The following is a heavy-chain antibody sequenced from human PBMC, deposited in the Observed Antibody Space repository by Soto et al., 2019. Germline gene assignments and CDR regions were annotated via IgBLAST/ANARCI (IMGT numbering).Heavy chain of an antibody. D-gene: IGHD1-26*01. CDR2: IYYSGST. V-gene: IGHV4-39*02. Sequence: SETLSLTCTVSGGSISSSSYYWGWIRQPPGKGLEWIGSIYYSGSTYYNPSLKSRVTISVDTSKNQFSLQLNSVTPEDTAVYYCARDSYRRELQPFDYWGQGTLVTVSS. CDR1: GGSISSSSYY. J-gene: IGHJ4*02. CDR3: ARDSYRRELQPFDY.